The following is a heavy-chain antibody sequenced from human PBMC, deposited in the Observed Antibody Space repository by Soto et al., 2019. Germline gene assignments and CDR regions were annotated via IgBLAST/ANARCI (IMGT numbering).Heavy chain of an antibody. CDR2: INPNSGGT. V-gene: IGHV1-2*02. J-gene: IGHJ4*02. CDR3: ARDYGITFGGVEGY. D-gene: IGHD3-16*01. CDR1: GYTFSGYY. Sequence: ASVKVSCKASGYTFSGYYMHWVRQAPGQGLEWMGWINPNSGGTNYAQKFQGRVTMTRDTSISTAYMELSRLRSDDTAVYYCARDYGITFGGVEGYWGQGTLVTVSS.